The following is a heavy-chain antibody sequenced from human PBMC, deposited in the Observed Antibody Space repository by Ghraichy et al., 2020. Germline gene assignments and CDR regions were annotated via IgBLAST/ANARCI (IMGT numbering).Heavy chain of an antibody. CDR1: GGSISSYY. CDR3: AREPFFGVGTWGAFDI. J-gene: IGHJ3*02. D-gene: IGHD3-3*01. Sequence: SQTLSLTCTVSGGSISSYYWSWIRQPPGKGLEWIGYIYYSGSTNYNPSLKSRVTISVDTSKNQFSLKLSSVTAADTAVYYCAREPFFGVGTWGAFDIWGQGTMVTVSS. V-gene: IGHV4-59*12. CDR2: IYYSGST.